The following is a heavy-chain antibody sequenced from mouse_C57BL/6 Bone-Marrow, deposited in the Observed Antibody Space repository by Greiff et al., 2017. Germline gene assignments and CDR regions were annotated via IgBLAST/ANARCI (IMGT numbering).Heavy chain of an antibody. Sequence: VQLQQPGAELVKPGASVKMSCKASGYTFTSYWITWVKQRPGQGLEWIGDIYPGSGSTNYNEKFKSKAKLTVDTSSSTAYMQLSSRTSEDSAVYYCARRKTTGLRGMDYWGQGTSVTVSS. D-gene: IGHD1-1*01. J-gene: IGHJ4*01. CDR3: ARRKTTGLRGMDY. V-gene: IGHV1-55*01. CDR1: GYTFTSYW. CDR2: IYPGSGST.